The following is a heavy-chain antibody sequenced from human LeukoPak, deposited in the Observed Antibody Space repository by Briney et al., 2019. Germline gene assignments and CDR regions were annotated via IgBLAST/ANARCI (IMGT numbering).Heavy chain of an antibody. CDR3: ARDPQPGIAAAGDFDY. V-gene: IGHV3-48*02. Sequence: GGSLRLSCAASGFTFSSYSMNWVRQAPGKGLEWVSYISSSSSTIYYADSVKGRFTISRDNAKNSLYLQMNSLRDEDTAVYYCARDPQPGIAAAGDFDYWGQGTLVTVSS. D-gene: IGHD6-13*01. CDR1: GFTFSSYS. CDR2: ISSSSSTI. J-gene: IGHJ4*02.